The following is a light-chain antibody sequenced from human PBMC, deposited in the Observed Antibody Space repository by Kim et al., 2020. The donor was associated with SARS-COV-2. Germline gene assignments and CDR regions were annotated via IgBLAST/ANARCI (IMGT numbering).Light chain of an antibody. J-gene: IGLJ3*02. Sequence: RVTISCSGTSSNIGSNTVNWYQQLPGTAPKLLIFSNNERPSGVPDRFSGSKSGTSASLAISGLQSEDEADYYCAVWDDSLTGSWVFGGGTKLTVL. CDR1: SSNIGSNT. CDR3: AVWDDSLTGSWV. V-gene: IGLV1-44*01. CDR2: SNN.